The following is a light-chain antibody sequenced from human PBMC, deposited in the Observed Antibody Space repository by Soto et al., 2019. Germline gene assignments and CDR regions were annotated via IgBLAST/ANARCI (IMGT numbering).Light chain of an antibody. CDR2: NND. J-gene: IGLJ1*01. Sequence: QSVLTQPPSASGTPGQGVTISCSGSSSNIGTYTVNWYQQLPGTAPKLLIFNNDQLPSGVPDRFSGFTDGTAASLAISGPKSADDADYYCAAWDDSFSGLYVFGTGTKVTVL. V-gene: IGLV1-44*01. CDR3: AAWDDSFSGLYV. CDR1: SSNIGTYT.